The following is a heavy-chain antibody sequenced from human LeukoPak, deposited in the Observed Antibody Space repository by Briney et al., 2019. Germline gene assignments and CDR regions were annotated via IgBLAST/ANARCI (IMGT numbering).Heavy chain of an antibody. J-gene: IGHJ4*02. Sequence: NPGGSLRLSCAASGFTFSSYAVSWVRQAPGKGLEWVSVIAAGGGGIQYADSVEGRFTISRDNSKNTVYLQMNSLRVEDTAVYYCAKYAPPPTVARRYFDYWGQGILVTVSS. CDR1: GFTFSSYA. D-gene: IGHD6-19*01. V-gene: IGHV3-23*01. CDR3: AKYAPPPTVARRYFDY. CDR2: IAAGGGGI.